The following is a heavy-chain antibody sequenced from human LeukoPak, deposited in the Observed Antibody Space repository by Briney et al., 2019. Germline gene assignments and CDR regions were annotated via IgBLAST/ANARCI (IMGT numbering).Heavy chain of an antibody. CDR3: AKIPPGYCSAGSCYLDY. D-gene: IGHD2-15*01. Sequence: RGSLRLSCAASGLTFGDYAMSWVRQAPGKGLEWVSTISSSGRDTYYADSVKGRFTISRDNSKNTLYLQMNSLRAEDTAVFYCAKIPPGYCSAGSCYLDYWGQGTLVTVSS. J-gene: IGHJ4*02. CDR1: GLTFGDYA. V-gene: IGHV3-23*01. CDR2: ISSSGRDT.